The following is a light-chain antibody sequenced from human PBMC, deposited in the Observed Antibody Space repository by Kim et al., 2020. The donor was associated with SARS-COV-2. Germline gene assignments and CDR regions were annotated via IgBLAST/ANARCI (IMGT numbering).Light chain of an antibody. CDR1: QDINKY. CDR3: AQYYWYPLT. Sequence: STGGDKINITWRAEQDINKYLALVQQTTRKSPKSPIYGATRLQNWVPSKFSGSGSWTEFTLNLSSPEPEDFATYYRAQYYWYPLTFGGGTKVDIK. CDR2: GAT. V-gene: IGKV1-16*02. J-gene: IGKJ4*01.